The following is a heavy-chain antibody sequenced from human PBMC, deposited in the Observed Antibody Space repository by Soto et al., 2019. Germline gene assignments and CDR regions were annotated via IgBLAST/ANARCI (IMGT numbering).Heavy chain of an antibody. CDR3: ARLHCISPNCVPLDP. Sequence: SETLSLTWAVYGGSFSGYSWTWIRQSPRKGLEWIGQINHSGSTNYNPSLKSRVTISLVTSKNQFSLDLSSVTAADTAVYYCARLHCISPNCVPLDPWGQGTLVTSP. CDR1: GGSFSGYS. D-gene: IGHD2-2*01. V-gene: IGHV4-34*01. CDR2: INHSGST. J-gene: IGHJ5*02.